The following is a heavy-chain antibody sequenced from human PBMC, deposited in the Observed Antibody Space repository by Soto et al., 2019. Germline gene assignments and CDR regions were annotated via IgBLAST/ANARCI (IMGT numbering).Heavy chain of an antibody. CDR3: ARARIQLWSNFDY. J-gene: IGHJ4*02. D-gene: IGHD5-18*01. CDR2: IIPILGIA. CDR1: GGTFSSYT. Sequence: SVKVSCKASGGTFSSYTISWVRQAPGQGLEWMGRIIPILGIANYAQKFQGRVTITADKSTSTAYMELSSLRSEDTAVYYCARARIQLWSNFDYWGQGTLVTVSS. V-gene: IGHV1-69*02.